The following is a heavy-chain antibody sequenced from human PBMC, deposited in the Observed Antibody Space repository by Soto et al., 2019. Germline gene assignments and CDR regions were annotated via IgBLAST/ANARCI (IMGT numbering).Heavy chain of an antibody. CDR1: GFTFSSYA. CDR3: ASDPIFGVVTVGFDY. V-gene: IGHV3-30-3*01. Sequence: GGSLRLSCAASGFTFSSYAMHWVRQAPGKGLEWVAVISYDGSNKYYADSVKGRFTISRDNSKNTLYLQMNSLRAEDTAVYYCASDPIFGVVTVGFDYWGQGTLVTVSS. CDR2: ISYDGSNK. D-gene: IGHD3-3*01. J-gene: IGHJ4*02.